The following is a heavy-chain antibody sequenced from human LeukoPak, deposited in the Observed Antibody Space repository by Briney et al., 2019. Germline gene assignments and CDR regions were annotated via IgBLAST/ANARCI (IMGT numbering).Heavy chain of an antibody. CDR1: GFTFSSDA. Sequence: GGSLRLSCAASGFTFSSDAMSWVRQAPGKGLEWVSAISGSGGSTYYADSVKGRFTISRDNSKNTLYLQMNSLRAEDTAVYYCAKDRGGPYYDYVWGSYRIDPWGQGTLVTVSS. CDR3: AKDRGGPYYDYVWGSYRIDP. J-gene: IGHJ5*02. CDR2: ISGSGGST. D-gene: IGHD3-16*01. V-gene: IGHV3-23*01.